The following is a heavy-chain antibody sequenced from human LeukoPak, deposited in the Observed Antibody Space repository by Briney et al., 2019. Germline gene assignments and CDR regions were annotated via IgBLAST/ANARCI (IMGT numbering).Heavy chain of an antibody. V-gene: IGHV3-23*01. CDR3: AKQSLQYYFDY. D-gene: IGHD4-11*01. Sequence: GGSLRLSCAASGFTFSTYAMSWVRQSPGKGLEWVSAISGSDAGTYYADSVKGRFTISRDNSKNTLYLQMNSLRAEDTAVYYCAKQSLQYYFDYWGQGTLVTVSS. J-gene: IGHJ4*02. CDR1: GFTFSTYA. CDR2: ISGSDAGT.